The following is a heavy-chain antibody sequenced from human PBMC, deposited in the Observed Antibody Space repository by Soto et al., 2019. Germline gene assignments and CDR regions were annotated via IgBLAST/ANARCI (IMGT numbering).Heavy chain of an antibody. V-gene: IGHV3-21*01. CDR3: ARDHSSGWYVLYYYYGMDV. CDR2: ISSSSSYI. CDR1: GFTFSSHS. D-gene: IGHD6-19*01. J-gene: IGHJ6*02. Sequence: GGSLRLSCAASGFTFSSHSMNWVRQAPGKGLEWVSSISSSSSYIYYADSVKGRFTISRDNAKNSLYLQMNSLRAEDTAVYYCARDHSSGWYVLYYYYGMDVWGQGTTVTVSS.